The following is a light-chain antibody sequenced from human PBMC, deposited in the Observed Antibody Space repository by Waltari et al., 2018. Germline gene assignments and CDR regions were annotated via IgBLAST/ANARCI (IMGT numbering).Light chain of an antibody. CDR3: QQYNYSPLT. CDR1: QSVSNTY. V-gene: IGKV3-20*01. Sequence: IVLTQSPGTLSLSPGERATLSCRASQSVSNTYLAWYQRKPGQAPRLLIYGASSRAPGIPDRFSGSGSGTEFTLTINALEPEDSAVYFCQQYNYSPLTFGGGTRVEIK. J-gene: IGKJ4*01. CDR2: GAS.